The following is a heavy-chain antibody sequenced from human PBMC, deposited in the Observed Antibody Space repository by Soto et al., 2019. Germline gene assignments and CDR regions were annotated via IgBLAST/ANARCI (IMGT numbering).Heavy chain of an antibody. CDR1: GESISSSSYY. Sequence: SETLSLTCIVSGESISSSSYYWGWIRQPPGKGLEWIGSIYYSGRTYYNPSFKSRVTISIDTSKNQFSLKLSSVTATDTAVHYCARQRTTVVTQAYFDHWGQGALVTVSS. CDR2: IYYSGRT. V-gene: IGHV4-39*01. D-gene: IGHD2-21*02. CDR3: ARQRTTVVTQAYFDH. J-gene: IGHJ4*02.